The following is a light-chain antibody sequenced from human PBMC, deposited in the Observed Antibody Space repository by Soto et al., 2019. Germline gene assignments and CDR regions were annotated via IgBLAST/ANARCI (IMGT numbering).Light chain of an antibody. CDR1: QSVSSY. V-gene: IGKV3-15*01. CDR2: GAS. Sequence: EIVLTQSPATLSVSPWERATLSCRASQSVSSYLAWYQQKPGQAPRLLIYGASTRATGIPARFSGSGSGTEFTLTVSSLQSEDFAVYYCQQYSDWPTWTFGQGTKVDIK. CDR3: QQYSDWPTWT. J-gene: IGKJ1*01.